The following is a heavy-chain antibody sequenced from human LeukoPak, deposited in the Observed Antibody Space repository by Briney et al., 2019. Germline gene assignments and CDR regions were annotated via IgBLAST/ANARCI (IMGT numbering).Heavy chain of an antibody. V-gene: IGHV4-30-2*01. Sequence: SETLSLTCAVSGGSISSGDYSWSWIRQPPGKGLEWLGCIYHSGSTYYNPSLKSRVTISVDRSKNQFSLKLSSVTAADTAVYYCARGTYYYGSGRQYYFDYWGQGTLVTVSS. CDR1: GGSISSGDYS. D-gene: IGHD3-10*01. CDR2: IYHSGST. J-gene: IGHJ4*02. CDR3: ARGTYYYGSGRQYYFDY.